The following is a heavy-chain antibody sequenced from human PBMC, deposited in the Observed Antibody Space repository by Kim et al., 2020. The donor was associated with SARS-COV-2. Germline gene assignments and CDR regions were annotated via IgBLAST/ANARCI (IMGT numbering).Heavy chain of an antibody. Sequence: VKGRFTISRDNAKNTLYLQMNGLRAEDTAVYYCAKDRGYDILTGYYPFDYWGQGTLVTVSS. D-gene: IGHD3-9*01. J-gene: IGHJ4*02. CDR3: AKDRGYDILTGYYPFDY. V-gene: IGHV3-23*01.